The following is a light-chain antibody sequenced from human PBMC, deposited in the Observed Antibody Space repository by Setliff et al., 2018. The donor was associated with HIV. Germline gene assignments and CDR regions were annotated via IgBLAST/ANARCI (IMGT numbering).Light chain of an antibody. CDR1: SSNIGTGYD. V-gene: IGLV1-40*01. CDR3: QSYDSSLSGFV. J-gene: IGLJ1*01. CDR2: DNN. Sequence: QSVLTQPPSVSGAPGQRVTISCTGSSSNIGTGYDVHWYQQPPGTAPKLLIHDNNNRPSGVPDRFSDSKSGTSASLAITGLQAEDEADYYCQSYDSSLSGFVFGSGTKVTVL.